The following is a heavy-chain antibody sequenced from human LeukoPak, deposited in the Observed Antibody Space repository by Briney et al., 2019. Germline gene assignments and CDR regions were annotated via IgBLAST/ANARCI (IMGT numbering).Heavy chain of an antibody. J-gene: IGHJ3*02. CDR2: IYHSGST. CDR1: GGSISSGDYY. Sequence: SETLSLTCTVSGGSISSGDYYWSWIRQPPGKGLEWIGYIYHSGSTYYNPSLKSRVTISVDRSKNQFSLKLSSVTAADTAVYYCARAPHDDAFDIWGQGTMVTVSS. V-gene: IGHV4-30-2*01. CDR3: ARAPHDDAFDI.